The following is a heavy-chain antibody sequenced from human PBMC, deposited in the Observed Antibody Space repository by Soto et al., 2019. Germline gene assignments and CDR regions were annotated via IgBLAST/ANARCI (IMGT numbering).Heavy chain of an antibody. CDR3: AKERSSGWSFDY. J-gene: IGHJ4*02. CDR1: GFTVSGNY. D-gene: IGHD6-19*01. CDR2: IYSGGST. V-gene: IGHV3-53*01. Sequence: GGSLRLSCAASGFTVSGNYMSWVRQAPGKGLEWVSLIYSGGSTNYADSVKGRFTISRDNSKNTLYLQMNSLRAEDTAVFYCAKERSSGWSFDYWGQGTLVTVSS.